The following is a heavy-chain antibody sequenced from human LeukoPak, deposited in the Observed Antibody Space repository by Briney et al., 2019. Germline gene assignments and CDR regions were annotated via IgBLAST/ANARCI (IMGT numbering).Heavy chain of an antibody. CDR2: IYYSGST. CDR3: ARDMRGYTH. CDR1: GGSINSYY. Sequence: SETLSLTCTVSGGSINSYYWSWIRQPPGKGLEWIGYIYYSGSTNYNPSLKSRVTISVDTSKNQFSLKLSSVTAADTAVYYCARDMRGYTHWGQGTLVTVSS. V-gene: IGHV4-59*01. D-gene: IGHD5-24*01. J-gene: IGHJ4*02.